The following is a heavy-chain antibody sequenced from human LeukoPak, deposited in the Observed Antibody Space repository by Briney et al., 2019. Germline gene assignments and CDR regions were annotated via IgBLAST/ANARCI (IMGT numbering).Heavy chain of an antibody. CDR1: GGSISSSSYY. CDR3: ARPNSSEAFDI. Sequence: SETLSVICTVSGGSISSSSYYWGWIRQPPGKGLEWIGSIYYSGSTYYNPSLKSRVTISVDTSKNQFSLKLSSVTAADTAVYYCARPNSSEAFDIWGQGTMVTVSS. CDR2: IYYSGST. V-gene: IGHV4-39*01. J-gene: IGHJ3*02. D-gene: IGHD4-23*01.